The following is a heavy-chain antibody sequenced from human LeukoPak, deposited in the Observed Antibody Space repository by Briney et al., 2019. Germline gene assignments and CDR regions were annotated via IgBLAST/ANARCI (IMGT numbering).Heavy chain of an antibody. CDR3: ARGMKWFDP. CDR2: TYYSGST. Sequence: SETLSLTCTVSGGSVSSGSYYWSWIRQPPGKGLEWIGYTYYSGSTNHNPSLKSRVTISVDTSKNQFSLKLSSVTAADTAVYYCARGMKWFDPWGQGTLVTVSS. CDR1: GGSVSSGSYY. V-gene: IGHV4-61*01. J-gene: IGHJ5*02.